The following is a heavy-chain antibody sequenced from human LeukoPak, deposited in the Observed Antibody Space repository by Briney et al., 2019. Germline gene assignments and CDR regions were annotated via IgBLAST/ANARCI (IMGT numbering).Heavy chain of an antibody. CDR2: INPNSGGT. D-gene: IGHD2-2*01. J-gene: IGHJ3*02. CDR1: GYTFTGYY. Sequence: ASVKVSCKASGYTFTGYYIHWVRQAPGQGLEWMGWINPNSGGTNYAQKVQGWVTMTRDTSNSTAYMELSRLRSDDTAVYYCARLDIVVVPAAISAFDIWGQGKMVTVSS. V-gene: IGHV1-2*04. CDR3: ARLDIVVVPAAISAFDI.